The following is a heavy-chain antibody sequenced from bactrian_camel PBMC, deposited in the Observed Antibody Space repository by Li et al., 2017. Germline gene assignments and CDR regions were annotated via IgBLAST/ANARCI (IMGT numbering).Heavy chain of an antibody. V-gene: IGHV3S40*01. CDR2: ITSGGGST. J-gene: IGHJ4*01. D-gene: IGHD6*01. CDR1: GFTFSSYE. CDR3: ATRMLVAD. Sequence: VQLVESGGGLVQPGGSLRLSCAAASGFTFSSYEMSWVRQAPGKGLEWVSRITSGGGSTYYHSSVKGRFTNSRDNAKNTLYLQLDSLKTEDTAMYYCATRMLVADWGQGTQVTVS.